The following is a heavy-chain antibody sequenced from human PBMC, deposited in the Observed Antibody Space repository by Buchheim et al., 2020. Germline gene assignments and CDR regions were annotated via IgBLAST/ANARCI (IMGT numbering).Heavy chain of an antibody. CDR2: IKQDGSEK. D-gene: IGHD5-12*01. Sequence: EVQLVESGGGLVQPGGSLRLSCAASGFTFSSYWMSWVRQAPGKGLEWVANIKQDGSEKYYVDSVKGRFTLHRDNAKNSLYLKMNSLGAEETAVYCCARDRTSPVATKPYWFDPGGQGTL. CDR1: GFTFSSYW. V-gene: IGHV3-7*01. CDR3: ARDRTSPVATKPYWFDP. J-gene: IGHJ5*02.